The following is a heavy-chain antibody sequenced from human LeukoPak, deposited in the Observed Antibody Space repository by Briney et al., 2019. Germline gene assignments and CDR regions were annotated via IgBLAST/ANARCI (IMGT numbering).Heavy chain of an antibody. CDR2: ISYDGSNK. D-gene: IGHD2-15*01. Sequence: GRSLRLSCAASGFTFSSYGMHWVRQAPGKGLEWVAVISYDGSNKYYADSVKGRFTISRDNSKSTLCLQMNSLRAEDTAVYYCAKQLGYCSDGSCYFPYWGQGTLVTVSS. CDR3: AKQLGYCSDGSCYFPY. V-gene: IGHV3-30*18. CDR1: GFTFSSYG. J-gene: IGHJ4*02.